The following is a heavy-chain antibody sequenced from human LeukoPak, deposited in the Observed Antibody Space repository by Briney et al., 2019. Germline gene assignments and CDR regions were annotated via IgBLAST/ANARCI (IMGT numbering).Heavy chain of an antibody. V-gene: IGHV1-18*01. Sequence: ASVKVSCKASGYTFTSYAISWVRQAPGQGLEWMAWINLYNGNTNYAEKVQDRVTMTTDTSTSTAYMELRSLRSDDTAVYYCARNYDRRPFDYWGQGTLVTVSS. CDR1: GYTFTSYA. CDR3: ARNYDRRPFDY. CDR2: INLYNGNT. J-gene: IGHJ4*02. D-gene: IGHD3-22*01.